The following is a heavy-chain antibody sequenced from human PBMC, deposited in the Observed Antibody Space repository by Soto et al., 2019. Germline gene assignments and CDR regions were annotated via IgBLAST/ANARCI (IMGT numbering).Heavy chain of an antibody. CDR3: ARPVPRHDAFDI. V-gene: IGHV3-48*02. J-gene: IGHJ3*02. D-gene: IGHD6-6*01. CDR2: ISSSSRTL. Sequence: EVQLVESGGGLVQPGGSLRLSCAASGFTFSSYSMNWVRQAPGKGLEWLSYISSSSRTLYYTDYVKGRFTISRDNAKNSLYLQMTSLRDEDTAVYCCARPVPRHDAFDIWGLGTMVTVSS. CDR1: GFTFSSYS.